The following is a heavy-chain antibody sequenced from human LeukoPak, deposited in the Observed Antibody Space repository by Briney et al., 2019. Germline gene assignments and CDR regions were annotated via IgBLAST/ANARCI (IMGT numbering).Heavy chain of an antibody. CDR2: VYFTGNT. CDR3: ARHPFSSPFDF. J-gene: IGHJ4*02. V-gene: IGHV4-59*08. Sequence: SETLSLTCTVSGTSISGDYWSWIRQPPGKGLEWIGYVYFTGNTNYNPSLKSRVTISMDTSKNQISLTVTSVTAADTAVYYCARHPFSSPFDFWGQGTLVAVSS. CDR1: GTSISGDY. D-gene: IGHD2/OR15-2a*01.